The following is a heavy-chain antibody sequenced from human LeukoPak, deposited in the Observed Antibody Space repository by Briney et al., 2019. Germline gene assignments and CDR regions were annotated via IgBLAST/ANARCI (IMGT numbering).Heavy chain of an antibody. CDR1: GFTFSSYG. CDR2: ISGGGETT. Sequence: GRSLRLSCAASGFTFSSYGMHWVRQAPGKGLEWVSAISGGGETTYNADSVKGRFIISRDNSKNTLYLQMKGLRAEDTAVYYCAKASIVGATLPFDYWGQGTLVTVSS. V-gene: IGHV3-23*01. CDR3: AKASIVGATLPFDY. J-gene: IGHJ4*02. D-gene: IGHD1-26*01.